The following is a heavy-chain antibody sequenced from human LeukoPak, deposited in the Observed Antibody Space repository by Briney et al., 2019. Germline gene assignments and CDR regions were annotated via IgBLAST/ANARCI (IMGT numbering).Heavy chain of an antibody. Sequence: SETLSVTCTVSGGSIFSYYWSWLRQSPGKGLEWIGYVYNGGSTNDNPSLKSRVTISVDTSKNQFSLKLSSVTAADTAVYYCARNYGSGNNGYYYYYGMDVWGQGTTVTVSS. D-gene: IGHD3-10*01. J-gene: IGHJ6*02. CDR2: VYNGGST. V-gene: IGHV4-59*01. CDR3: ARNYGSGNNGYYYYYGMDV. CDR1: GGSIFSYY.